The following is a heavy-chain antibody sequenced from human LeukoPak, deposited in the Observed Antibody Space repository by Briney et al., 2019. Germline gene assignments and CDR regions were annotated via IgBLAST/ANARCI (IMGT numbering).Heavy chain of an antibody. Sequence: GESLKISCEGSGYSFTSYWIGGVRQMPGKGLEWMGIIYPGDSDTRYNPSFQGQVTISADKSISTAYLQWSSLKAADTAMYYYARTSGWYVYYFDYWGQGTLVTVSS. CDR1: GYSFTSYW. V-gene: IGHV5-51*01. CDR3: ARTSGWYVYYFDY. D-gene: IGHD6-19*01. CDR2: IYPGDSDT. J-gene: IGHJ4*02.